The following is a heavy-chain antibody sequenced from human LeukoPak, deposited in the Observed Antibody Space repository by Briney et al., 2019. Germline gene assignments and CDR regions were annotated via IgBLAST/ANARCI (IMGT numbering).Heavy chain of an antibody. CDR3: TKVRLSNLYYYYGMDV. J-gene: IGHJ6*02. CDR1: GFTFTNYA. D-gene: IGHD2-21*02. CDR2: ISSSGGTT. V-gene: IGHV3-23*01. Sequence: GGSLRLSCAASGFTFTNYAMNWVRQAPGKGLEWLSAISSSGGTTCYADSVKGRFTTSRDNSGNTLYLQMNSLRVADTAVYFCTKVRLSNLYYYYGMDVWGQGTTVTVSS.